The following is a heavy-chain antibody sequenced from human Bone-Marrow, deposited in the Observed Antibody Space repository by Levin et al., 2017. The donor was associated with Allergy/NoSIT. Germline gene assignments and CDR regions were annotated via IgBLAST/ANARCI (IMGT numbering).Heavy chain of an antibody. D-gene: IGHD2-15*01. CDR2: ARNKAKKYTI. Sequence: GGSLRLSCAASGFIFSDHYMDWVRQAPGKGLEWVGRARNKAKKYTIEYAASVKGRFTISRDDSQNSLYLQMNSLQIEDTAVYYCAKLLGGNYYYYMDVWGKGTPVIVS. V-gene: IGHV3-72*01. CDR1: GFIFSDHY. J-gene: IGHJ6*03. CDR3: AKLLGGNYYYYMDV.